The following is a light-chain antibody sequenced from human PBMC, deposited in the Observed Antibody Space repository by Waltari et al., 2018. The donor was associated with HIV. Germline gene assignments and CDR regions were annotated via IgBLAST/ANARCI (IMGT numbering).Light chain of an antibody. V-gene: IGLV1-40*01. CDR3: QSYDSSLSGSV. Sequence: QSVLTPPPSVSEAPAQRVTISCPRSSSHIWAGYDVHWYQQLPGTAPKLLLYGNSNRPSGVPDRFSGSKSGTSASLAITGLQAEDEADYYCQSYDSSLSGSVFGGGTKLTVL. CDR2: GNS. J-gene: IGLJ2*01. CDR1: SSHIWAGYD.